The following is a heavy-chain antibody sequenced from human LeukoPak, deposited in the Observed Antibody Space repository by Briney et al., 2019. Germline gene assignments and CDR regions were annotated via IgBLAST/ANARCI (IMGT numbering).Heavy chain of an antibody. V-gene: IGHV1-2*02. CDR3: ARGVWPQLLSGALDI. CDR1: GYTFSDYY. D-gene: IGHD3-16*01. J-gene: IGHJ3*02. CDR2: INPNSGVT. Sequence: ASVKVSCKASGYTFSDYYVHWVRQAPGLGPEWMGWINPNSGVTYFEEKFQGRVTVTRDTPITTAYMELNRLTTDDTAVYYCARGVWPQLLSGALDIWGQGTMVTVSS.